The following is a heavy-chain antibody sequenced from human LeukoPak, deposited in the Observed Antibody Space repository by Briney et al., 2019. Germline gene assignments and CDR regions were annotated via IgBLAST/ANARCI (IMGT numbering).Heavy chain of an antibody. D-gene: IGHD4-17*01. Sequence: PSQTLSLTCTVSGGSISSGGYYWSWIRQHPGKGLEWIGYIYYSGSTYYNPSLKSRVTTSVDTSKNQFSLKLSSVTAADTAVYYCARVSRDYGDYYGMDVWGQGTTVTVSS. CDR3: ARVSRDYGDYYGMDV. J-gene: IGHJ6*02. V-gene: IGHV4-31*03. CDR1: GGSISSGGYY. CDR2: IYYSGST.